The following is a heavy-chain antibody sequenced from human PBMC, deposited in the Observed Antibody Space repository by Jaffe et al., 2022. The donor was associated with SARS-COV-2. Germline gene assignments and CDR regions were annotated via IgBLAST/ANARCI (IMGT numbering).Heavy chain of an antibody. J-gene: IGHJ4*02. V-gene: IGHV3-7*03. CDR3: AKGGGGCCFDY. CDR1: GFTFSRQT. D-gene: IGHD2-21*01. CDR2: MKEDGSDV. Sequence: EMQLVESGGLSVQPGGSLRLSCVASGFTFSRQTMSWVRQAPGRGLEWVAKMKEDGSDVSYVDSVKGRFTISRDNAKNSLYLQMNNLKAEDTAMYYCAKGGGGCCFDYWGRGTLVTVSS.